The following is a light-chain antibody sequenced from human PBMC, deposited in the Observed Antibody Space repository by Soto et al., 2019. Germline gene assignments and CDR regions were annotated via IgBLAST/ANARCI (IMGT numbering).Light chain of an antibody. J-gene: IGLJ1*01. V-gene: IGLV2-14*03. CDR1: SSDVGGYNY. Sequence: QSVLTQPASVSGSPGQSITISCTGTSSDVGGYNYVSRFQQHPGKAPKLMIYDVTSRPSGVSNRFSGSKSGNTASLTISGLQAEDEADFYCSSYTSSGSHVFGTGTKVTVL. CDR3: SSYTSSGSHV. CDR2: DVT.